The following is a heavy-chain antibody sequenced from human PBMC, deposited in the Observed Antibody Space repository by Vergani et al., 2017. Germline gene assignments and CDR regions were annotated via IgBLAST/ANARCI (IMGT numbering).Heavy chain of an antibody. CDR1: GFTFSSYG. CDR2: IRYDGSNK. J-gene: IGHJ4*02. CDR3: AKGYGSSWYSYYFDY. D-gene: IGHD6-13*01. V-gene: IGHV3-30*02. Sequence: QVQLVESGGGVVQPGGSLRLSCAASGFTFSSYGMHWVRQAPGKGLEWVAFIRYDGSNKYYADSVKGRFTISRDNSKNTLYLQMNSLRAEDTAVYYCAKGYGSSWYSYYFDYWGQGTLVTVSS.